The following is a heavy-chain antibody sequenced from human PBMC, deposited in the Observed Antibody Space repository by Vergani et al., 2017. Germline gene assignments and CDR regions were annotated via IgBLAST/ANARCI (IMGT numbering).Heavy chain of an antibody. J-gene: IGHJ3*02. CDR2: ICYDESNK. CDR1: GFTFSSYG. D-gene: IGHD1-26*01. Sequence: QVQLVESGGGVVQPGRSLRLSCAASGFTFSSYGMHWVRQAPGKGLEWVAVICYDESNKYYADPVKGRFTISRDNSKNTLYLQMNSLRAEDTAVYYCARDAYSGSYLGISDAFDIWGQGTMVTVSS. V-gene: IGHV3-33*01. CDR3: ARDAYSGSYLGISDAFDI.